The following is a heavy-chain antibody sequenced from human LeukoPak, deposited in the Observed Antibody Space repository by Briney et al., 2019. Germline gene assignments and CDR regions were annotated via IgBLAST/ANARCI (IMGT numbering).Heavy chain of an antibody. D-gene: IGHD3-10*01. CDR3: ARDRFDGRWYYGMDV. CDR2: IWYGGSNK. CDR1: GLTFSSYG. V-gene: IGHV3-33*08. J-gene: IGHJ6*02. Sequence: GRSLRLSCAASGLTFSSYGMHWVRQAPGKGLEWVAVIWYGGSNKYYADSVKGRFTISRDNSKNTLYLQMNSLRAEDTAVYYCARDRFDGRWYYGMDVWGQGTTVTVSS.